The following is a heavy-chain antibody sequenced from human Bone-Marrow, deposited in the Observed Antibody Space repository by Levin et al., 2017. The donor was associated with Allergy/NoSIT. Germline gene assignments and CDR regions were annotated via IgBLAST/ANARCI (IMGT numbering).Heavy chain of an antibody. CDR2: ITGRGGST. CDR1: GFAFTGYA. D-gene: IGHD3-16*01. V-gene: IGHV3-23*01. CDR3: AIGVGDGMGPHNWFDP. Sequence: PGGSLRLSCAASGFAFTGYAMSWVRQAPGKGLEWVSTITGRGGSTYYADSVKGRFAISRDKSENTLYLQMNSLRAEDTAVYYCAIGVGDGMGPHNWFDPWGQGALVTVSS. J-gene: IGHJ5*02.